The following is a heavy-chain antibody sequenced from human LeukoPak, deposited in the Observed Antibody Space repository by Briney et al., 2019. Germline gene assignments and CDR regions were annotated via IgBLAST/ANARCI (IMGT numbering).Heavy chain of an antibody. CDR3: ASGKGRSRVGYSYGFYVDAFDI. V-gene: IGHV1-69*05. CDR2: IIPIFGTA. J-gene: IGHJ3*02. Sequence: SVKVSCKASGGTFSSYAISWVRQAPGQGLEWMGRIIPIFGTANYAQKFQGRVTITTDESTSTAYMELSSPRSEDTAVYYCASGKGRSRVGYSYGFYVDAFDIWGQGTMVTVSS. CDR1: GGTFSSYA. D-gene: IGHD5-18*01.